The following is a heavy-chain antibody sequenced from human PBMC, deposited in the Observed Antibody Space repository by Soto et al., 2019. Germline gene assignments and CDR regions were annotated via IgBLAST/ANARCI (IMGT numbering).Heavy chain of an antibody. CDR2: ISRGGSVI. V-gene: IGHV3-11*01. CDR3: ASYSYGVDLGY. J-gene: IGHJ4*02. Sequence: QVQLVESGGDLVRPGGSLRLSCAVSGFTFSDYYMSWIRQAPGKGLEWVSYISRGGSVIYYADSVKGRFTISRDDAKNSLYLQMNSLRAEDTAVYYCASYSYGVDLGYWGQGTLVTVSS. D-gene: IGHD4-17*01. CDR1: GFTFSDYY.